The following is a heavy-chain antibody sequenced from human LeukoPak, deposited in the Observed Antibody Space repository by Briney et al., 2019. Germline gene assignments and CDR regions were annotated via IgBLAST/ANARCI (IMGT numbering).Heavy chain of an antibody. Sequence: ASVKVSCKASGGTFSSYAISWVRQAPGQGLEWMGGIIPIFGTANYAQKFQGRVTITADESTSTAYMELSSLRSEDTAVYYCARDPPDGSGSYESSPWGQGTLVTVSS. CDR2: IIPIFGTA. CDR1: GGTFSSYA. CDR3: ARDPPDGSGSYESSP. V-gene: IGHV1-69*13. D-gene: IGHD3-10*01. J-gene: IGHJ4*02.